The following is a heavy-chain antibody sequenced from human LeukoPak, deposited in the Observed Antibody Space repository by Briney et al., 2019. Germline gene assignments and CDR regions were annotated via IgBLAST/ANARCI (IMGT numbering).Heavy chain of an antibody. J-gene: IGHJ3*02. D-gene: IGHD3-16*01. CDR1: GFTFDDYA. CDR2: ISWNSGSI. V-gene: IGHV3-9*01. CDR3: ANSPGSDYVSDAFDI. Sequence: GGSLRLSFAASGFTFDDYAMHWVRQAPRKGLELVSGISWNSGSIGYAASVKGRFTISRDNAKNSLYLQMNSLRAEDTALYYCANSPGSDYVSDAFDIWGQGTMVTVSS.